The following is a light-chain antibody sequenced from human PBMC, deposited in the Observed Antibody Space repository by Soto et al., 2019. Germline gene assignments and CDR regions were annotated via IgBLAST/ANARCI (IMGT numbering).Light chain of an antibody. V-gene: IGKV3-15*01. CDR2: AAS. CDR1: ESVIRN. J-gene: IGKJ5*01. Sequence: EIVMTQSPARMSVSPGERVTLSCTASESVIRNLAWFQQKPGQSPRLLIFAASTRATGIPDRFSGSGAGTEFTLTISSLQSDDFAIYYCQQYHHWPPITFGQGTRLE. CDR3: QQYHHWPPIT.